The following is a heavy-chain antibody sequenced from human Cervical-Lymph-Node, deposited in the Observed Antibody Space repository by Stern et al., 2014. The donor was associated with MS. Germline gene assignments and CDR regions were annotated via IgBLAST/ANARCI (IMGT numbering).Heavy chain of an antibody. CDR2: ISSSSSYI. V-gene: IGHV3-21*01. D-gene: IGHD1-14*01. CDR1: GFTFSSYS. CDR3: ARPTVPGSDLFDY. J-gene: IGHJ4*02. Sequence: VQLVESGGGLVKPGGSLRLSCAASGFTFSSYSMNWVRQAPGKGLEWVSSISSSSSYIYYADSVKGRFTISRDNAKNSLYLQMNSLRAEDTAVYYCARPTVPGSDLFDYWGQGTLVTVSS.